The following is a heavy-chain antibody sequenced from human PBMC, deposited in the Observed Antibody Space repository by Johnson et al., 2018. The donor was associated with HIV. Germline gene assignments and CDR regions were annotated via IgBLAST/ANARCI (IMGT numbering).Heavy chain of an antibody. CDR2: ISWNSGSI. D-gene: IGHD7-27*01. J-gene: IGHJ3*01. CDR3: AKGGLGILDAFDF. CDR1: GFTLDDYA. V-gene: IGHV3-9*01. Sequence: VQLVESGGGLVQPGRSLRLSCAASGFTLDDYAMHWVRQAPGKGLEWVSGISWNSGSIGYADSVKGRFTISRDNAKNSLYLQMSSLRTEDTALNYCAKGGLGILDAFDFWGQGTMVTVSS.